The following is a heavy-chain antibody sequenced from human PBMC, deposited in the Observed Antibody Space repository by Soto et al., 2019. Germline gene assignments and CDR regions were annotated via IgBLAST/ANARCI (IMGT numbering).Heavy chain of an antibody. V-gene: IGHV3-11*06. Sequence: GRFTISRDNAKNSLYLQMNSLRAEDTALYYCARVMGRGCSGGSCYLYYFDYWGQGTLVTVSS. J-gene: IGHJ4*02. D-gene: IGHD2-15*01. CDR3: ARVMGRGCSGGSCYLYYFDY.